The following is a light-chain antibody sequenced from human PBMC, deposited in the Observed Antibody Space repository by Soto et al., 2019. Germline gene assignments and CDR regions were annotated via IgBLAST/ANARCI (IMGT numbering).Light chain of an antibody. V-gene: IGKV3-20*01. CDR2: GAS. J-gene: IGKJ2*03. CDR1: QSVGSNY. Sequence: IVLTLSPGTLSLYNGEGATRYCRASQSVGSNYLAWYQQKPGQAPRVLIYGASSRATGIPDRFSGSGSGADFTLTISRLEPEDFTVYYCQQSTISPFSF. CDR3: QQSTISPFS.